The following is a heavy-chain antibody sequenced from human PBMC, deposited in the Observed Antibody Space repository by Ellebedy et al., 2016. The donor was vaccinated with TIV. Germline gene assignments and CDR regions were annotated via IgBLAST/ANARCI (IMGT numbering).Heavy chain of an antibody. Sequence: MPSETLSLTCTVSGGSISSYYWSWIRQPPGKGLEWIGYIYHSGSTNSNPSLKNRVTISVDTSKNQFSLKLSSVTAADTAVYYCARQRSVSSRLDYWGQGTLVTVSS. V-gene: IGHV4-59*08. D-gene: IGHD6-13*01. J-gene: IGHJ4*02. CDR1: GGSISSYY. CDR2: IYHSGST. CDR3: ARQRSVSSRLDY.